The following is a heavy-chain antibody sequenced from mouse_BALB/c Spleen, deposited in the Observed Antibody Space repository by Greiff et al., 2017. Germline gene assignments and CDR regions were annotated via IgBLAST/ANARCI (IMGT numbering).Heavy chain of an antibody. V-gene: IGHV3-2*02. Sequence: EVKLMESGPGLVKPSQSLSLTCTVTGYSITSDYAWHWIRQFPGNKLEWMGYISYSGSTSYNPSLKSRISITRDTSKNQFFLQLNSVTTEDTATYYCARSGSSYAMDYWGQGTSVTVSS. CDR3: ARSGSSYAMDY. J-gene: IGHJ4*01. CDR1: GYSITSDYA. CDR2: ISYSGST. D-gene: IGHD1-1*01.